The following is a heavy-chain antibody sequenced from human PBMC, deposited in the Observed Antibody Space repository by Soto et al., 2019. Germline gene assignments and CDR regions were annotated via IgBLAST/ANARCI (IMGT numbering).Heavy chain of an antibody. Sequence: QVQLQESGPGLVKPSETLSLTCTVSGGSVSSGSFYWSWIRQPPGMGLEWIGFVYYIGRTNYNPALKSRVAISGDTSKNQCSLKLSSATAADTAVDDWAAGYSNSRFDPWGQGTLVTVSS. D-gene: IGHD6-13*01. V-gene: IGHV4-61*01. J-gene: IGHJ5*02. CDR3: AAGYSNSRFDP. CDR1: GGSVSSGSFY. CDR2: VYYIGRT.